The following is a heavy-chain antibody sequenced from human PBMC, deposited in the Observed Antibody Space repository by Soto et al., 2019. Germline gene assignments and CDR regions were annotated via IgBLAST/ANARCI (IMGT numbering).Heavy chain of an antibody. V-gene: IGHV4-31*03. J-gene: IGHJ4*02. Sequence: QVQLQESGPGLVKPSQTLSLTCTVSVGSISSGGYYWSWFRQHPGKALEWIGYIYYSGSTYYNPSLKSRVTISVDTSKNQFSLKLSSVTAADTAVYYCARSALGGYGFFDYWGQGTLVTVSS. D-gene: IGHD5-12*01. CDR3: ARSALGGYGFFDY. CDR2: IYYSGST. CDR1: VGSISSGGYY.